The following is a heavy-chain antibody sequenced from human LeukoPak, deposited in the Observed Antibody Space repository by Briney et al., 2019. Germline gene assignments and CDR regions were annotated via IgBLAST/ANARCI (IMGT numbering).Heavy chain of an antibody. CDR3: AREAVHYGSGSHDY. CDR2: MHCSGST. Sequence: SETLSLTCTVSGGSISSYYWSWIRQPAGKGLEWIGRMHCSGSTNYNPSIKSRVTMSLDTSKNQFSLKVDSVTAADTAMYYCAREAVHYGSGSHDYWGQGTLVAVSS. CDR1: GGSISSYY. D-gene: IGHD3-10*01. V-gene: IGHV4-4*07. J-gene: IGHJ4*02.